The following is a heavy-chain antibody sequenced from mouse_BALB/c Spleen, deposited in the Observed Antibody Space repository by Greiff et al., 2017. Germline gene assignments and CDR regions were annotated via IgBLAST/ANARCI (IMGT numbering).Heavy chain of an antibody. CDR2: IYPYNGGT. CDR3: APHYYGSSYVAY. Sequence: VQLQQSGPELVKPGASVKISCKASGYTFTDYNMHWVKQSHGKSLEWIGYIYPYNGGTGYNQKFKSKATLTVDNSSSTAYMELRSLTSEDSAVYYCAPHYYGSSYVAYWGQGTLVTVSA. J-gene: IGHJ3*01. CDR1: GYTFTDYN. V-gene: IGHV1S29*02. D-gene: IGHD1-1*01.